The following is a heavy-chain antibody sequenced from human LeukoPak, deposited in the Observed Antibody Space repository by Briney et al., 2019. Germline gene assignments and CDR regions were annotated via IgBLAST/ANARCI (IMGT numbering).Heavy chain of an antibody. J-gene: IGHJ4*02. CDR2: ISAYNGNT. Sequence: ASVKVSCKASGYTFTSYGISWVRQAPGQGLEWMGWISAYNGNTNYAQKLQGRVTMTTDTSTSTAYMELRSLRSDDTAVYYCATQRPLYCSSTSCQPDYWGQGTLVTVSS. CDR3: ATQRPLYCSSTSCQPDY. CDR1: GYTFTSYG. D-gene: IGHD2-2*01. V-gene: IGHV1-18*01.